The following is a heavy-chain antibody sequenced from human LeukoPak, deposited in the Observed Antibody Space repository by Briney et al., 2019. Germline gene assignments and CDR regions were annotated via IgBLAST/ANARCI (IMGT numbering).Heavy chain of an antibody. CDR3: ARSQPPGGPSDY. CDR2: INAGNGNT. J-gene: IGHJ4*02. V-gene: IGHV1-3*01. CDR1: GGTFSSYA. D-gene: IGHD2-8*02. Sequence: ASVKVSCKASGGTFSSYAISWVRQAPGQRLEWMGWINAGNGNTKDSQKFQGRVTITRDTSASTAYMELSSLRSEDTAVYYCARSQPPGGPSDYWGQGTLVTVSS.